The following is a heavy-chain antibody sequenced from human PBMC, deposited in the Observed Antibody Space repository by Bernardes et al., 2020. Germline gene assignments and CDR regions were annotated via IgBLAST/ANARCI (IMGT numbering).Heavy chain of an antibody. CDR1: GYTFTSYW. CDR2: IYPVDSDT. CDR3: ARHPKYSSSSQFDS. Sequence: GESLKISCKGSGYTFTSYWIGWVRQMPGKGLEWMGNIYPVDSDTRYSPSVQGQVTISADKSANIAYLQWSSLKASDIAIYYCARHPKYSSSSQFDSWGQGTLVTVSS. V-gene: IGHV5-51*01. J-gene: IGHJ5*01. D-gene: IGHD6-6*01.